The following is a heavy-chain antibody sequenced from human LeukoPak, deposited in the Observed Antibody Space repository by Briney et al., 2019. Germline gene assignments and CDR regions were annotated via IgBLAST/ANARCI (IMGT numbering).Heavy chain of an antibody. Sequence: PGGSLRLSCAVSGFTFSSYSMNWVRQAPGKGLEWVSSISSSSSYIYYADSVKGRFTISRDNAKNSLYLQMNSLRAEDTAVYYCARGPHWSLDYWGQGTLVTVSS. CDR2: ISSSSSYI. D-gene: IGHD2-8*02. CDR3: ARGPHWSLDY. J-gene: IGHJ4*02. CDR1: GFTFSSYS. V-gene: IGHV3-21*01.